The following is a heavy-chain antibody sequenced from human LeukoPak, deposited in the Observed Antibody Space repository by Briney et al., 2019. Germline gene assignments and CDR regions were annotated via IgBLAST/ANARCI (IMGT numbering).Heavy chain of an antibody. J-gene: IGHJ4*02. V-gene: IGHV4-59*01. CDR1: GGSISSYY. Sequence: SETLSLTCTVSGGSISSYYWSWIRQPPGKGLEWIGYIYYSGSTNYNPSLKSRVTISVDTSKNQFSLELSSVTAADTAVYYCARVLASSGHYYFDYWGQGTLVTVSS. CDR2: IYYSGST. CDR3: ARVLASSGHYYFDY. D-gene: IGHD6-19*01.